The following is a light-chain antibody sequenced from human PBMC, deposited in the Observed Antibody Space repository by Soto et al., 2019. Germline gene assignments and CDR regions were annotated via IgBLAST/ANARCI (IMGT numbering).Light chain of an antibody. CDR1: QSVSSSY. V-gene: IGKV3-20*01. CDR3: QQYGSSPRT. Sequence: EIVLTQSPGTLSLSPGERATLSCRASQSVSSSYLAWYQQKPGQAPRLLIYGASSWATGIPDRFSGSGSGTDFTLTISRLEPEDFVVYYCQQYGSSPRTFGQGTKVEIK. J-gene: IGKJ1*01. CDR2: GAS.